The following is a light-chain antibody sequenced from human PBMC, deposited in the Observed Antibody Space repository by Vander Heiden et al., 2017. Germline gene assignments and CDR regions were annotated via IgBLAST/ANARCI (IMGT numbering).Light chain of an antibody. Sequence: QSVLTQPHSVSAAPGQRVTISCTARRPNLGAGRDVHWYQQLPGTAPKLLIYGNSNRPSGVPDRFSGSKSGTSASLAITGLQAEDEADYYCQSYDSSLSAVVFGGGTKLTVL. V-gene: IGLV1-40*01. CDR2: GNS. CDR1: RPNLGAGRD. J-gene: IGLJ2*01. CDR3: QSYDSSLSAVV.